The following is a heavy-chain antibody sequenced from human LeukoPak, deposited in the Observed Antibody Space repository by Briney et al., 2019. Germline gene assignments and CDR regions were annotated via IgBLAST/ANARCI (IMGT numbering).Heavy chain of an antibody. CDR2: INPSGGST. V-gene: IGHV1-46*01. CDR1: GYTFTSYY. CDR3: AREAVAKGFAFDI. Sequence: GASVKVSCKASGYTFTSYYMHWVRQAPGQGLEWMGIINPSGGSTSYAQKFQGRVTMTRDMSTSTVYMELSSLRSDDTAVYYCAREAVAKGFAFDIWGQGTMVTVSS. D-gene: IGHD6-19*01. J-gene: IGHJ3*02.